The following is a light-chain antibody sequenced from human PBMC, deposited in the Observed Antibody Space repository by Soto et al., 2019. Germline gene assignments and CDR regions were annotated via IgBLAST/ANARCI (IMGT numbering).Light chain of an antibody. J-gene: IGKJ4*01. CDR1: QSVSSY. Sequence: EIVLTQSPATLSLSPGERATLSCRASQSVSSYLAWYQQKPGQAPRLLISDASNRATGIPARFSGSGSGTDFTLTISSLEPEDFAVYDCQQRSNWLITFGGGTKVEIK. V-gene: IGKV3-11*01. CDR3: QQRSNWLIT. CDR2: DAS.